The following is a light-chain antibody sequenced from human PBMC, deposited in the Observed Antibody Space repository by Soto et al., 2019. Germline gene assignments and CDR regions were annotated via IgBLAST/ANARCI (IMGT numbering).Light chain of an antibody. J-gene: IGLJ2*01. CDR3: QTWGTGIQV. CDR1: SGHSSYA. V-gene: IGLV4-69*01. Sequence: QLVLTQSPSASASLEASVKLTCTLSSGHSSYAIAWHQQQPEKGPRYLMKVNSDGSHNKGDGIPDRFSGSSSGAERSLTISSLQSEDEADYYCQTWGTGIQVFGGGTKLTVL. CDR2: VNSDGSH.